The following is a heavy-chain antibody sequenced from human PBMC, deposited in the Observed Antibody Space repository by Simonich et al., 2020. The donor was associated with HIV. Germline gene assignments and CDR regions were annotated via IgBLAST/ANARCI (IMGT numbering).Heavy chain of an antibody. Sequence: EVQLVESGGGLVKPGGSLRLSCAASGFTFSSYSMNWVLQAPGKGLEWVSSISSSSSYIYYADSVKGRFTISRDNAKNSLYLQMNSLRAEDTAVYYCARDGRKGSSTSCSDYWGQGTLVTVSS. CDR3: ARDGRKGSSTSCSDY. CDR2: ISSSSSYI. J-gene: IGHJ4*02. V-gene: IGHV3-21*01. CDR1: GFTFSSYS. D-gene: IGHD2-2*01.